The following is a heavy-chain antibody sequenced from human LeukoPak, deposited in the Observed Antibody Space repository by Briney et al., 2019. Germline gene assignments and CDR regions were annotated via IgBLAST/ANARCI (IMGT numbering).Heavy chain of an antibody. CDR2: ISGSGGST. V-gene: IGHV3-23*01. CDR1: GFTFNTYA. CDR3: AKDEGYSSSWVDY. J-gene: IGHJ4*02. D-gene: IGHD6-13*01. Sequence: TGGSLRLSRAASGFTFNTYAMSWVRQAPGKGLEWVSDISGSGGSTYYADSVKGRFTISRDNSRNTLYLQMNSLRVEDTAVYYCAKDEGYSSSWVDYWGQGTLVTVSS.